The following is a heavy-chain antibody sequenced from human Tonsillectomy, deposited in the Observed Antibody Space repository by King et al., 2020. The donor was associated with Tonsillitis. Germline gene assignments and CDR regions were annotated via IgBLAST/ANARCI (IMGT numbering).Heavy chain of an antibody. Sequence: QLQLQESGPGLVKPSETLSLTCTVSGGSISSSSYYWGWIRQPPGKGLEWIGTIYYSGGTYYNPSLKSRVTISEDTSKNQFSLKLTSVTAADTAVYYCASHIHQGSYYYYYMDVWGKGTTVTVSS. CDR1: GGSISSSSYY. J-gene: IGHJ6*03. V-gene: IGHV4-39*01. CDR2: IYYSGGT. CDR3: ASHIHQGSYYYYYMDV. D-gene: IGHD2-2*01.